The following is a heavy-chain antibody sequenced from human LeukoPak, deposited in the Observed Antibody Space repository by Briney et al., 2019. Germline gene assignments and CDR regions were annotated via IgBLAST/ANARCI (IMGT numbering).Heavy chain of an antibody. V-gene: IGHV3-21*01. D-gene: IGHD6-13*01. J-gene: IGHJ3*02. Sequence: PGGSLRLSCAASGFSFSSYSMHWVRQAPGKGLEWVSSISSTSGYIYSADSVRGRFTISRDNAKNSLSLQMNSLRAEDTAVYYCARPYSSRFDAFDIWGQGTMVTVSS. CDR3: ARPYSSRFDAFDI. CDR2: ISSTSGYI. CDR1: GFSFSSYS.